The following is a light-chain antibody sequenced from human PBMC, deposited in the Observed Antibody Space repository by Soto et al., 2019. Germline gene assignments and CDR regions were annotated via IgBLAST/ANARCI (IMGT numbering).Light chain of an antibody. Sequence: DIQLTQSPSPLSASFGDRIAITCLASQSISTYLNWYQQKPGKAPKLLIYKASSLEGGVPSRFSGSGSGTDFTLTISSLQPEDFATYYCQQTYTTPEITFGQGTRLEI. CDR2: KAS. J-gene: IGKJ5*01. CDR3: QQTYTTPEIT. CDR1: QSISTY. V-gene: IGKV1-39*01.